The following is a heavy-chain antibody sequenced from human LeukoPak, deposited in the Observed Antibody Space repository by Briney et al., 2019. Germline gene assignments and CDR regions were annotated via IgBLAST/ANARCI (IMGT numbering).Heavy chain of an antibody. Sequence: ASVKVSCKASGYTFTTYGISWVRQAPGQGLERMGWISAYNGNTNYAQKLQGRVTLTTDTSTSTAYMELRSLGSDDTAVYYCARDLRSSGWTENDYWGPGTLVTVSS. CDR2: ISAYNGNT. V-gene: IGHV1-18*01. J-gene: IGHJ4*02. CDR1: GYTFTTYG. CDR3: ARDLRSSGWTENDY. D-gene: IGHD6-19*01.